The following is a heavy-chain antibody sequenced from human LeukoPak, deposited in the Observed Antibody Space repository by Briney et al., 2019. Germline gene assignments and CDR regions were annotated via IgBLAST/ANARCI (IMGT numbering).Heavy chain of an antibody. D-gene: IGHD3-10*01. CDR2: ISGSGGST. V-gene: IGHV3-23*01. CDR1: GVSFSSYA. CDR3: AKARRAMVRGDHFDY. Sequence: QPGGSLRLSCAASGVSFSSYAMSWVRQAPGKGLEWVSGISGSGGSTYYADSVKGRFTISRDNSKNTLYLQMNSLRAEDTAVYYCAKARRAMVRGDHFDYWGQGTLVTVSS. J-gene: IGHJ4*02.